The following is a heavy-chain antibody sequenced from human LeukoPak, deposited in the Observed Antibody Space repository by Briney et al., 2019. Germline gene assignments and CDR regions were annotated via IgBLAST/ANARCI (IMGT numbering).Heavy chain of an antibody. CDR1: GGSISSSYYY. J-gene: IGHJ6*02. D-gene: IGHD3-3*01. Sequence: SETLSLTCTVSGGSISSSYYYWGWIRQPPGKGLEWLGSIYYSGSTYYNPSLRSRVTISVDTSKNQFSLKLSSVTAADTAVYYCAGGVVIPPYYYYYYGMDVWGQGTTVTVSS. V-gene: IGHV4-39*07. CDR2: IYYSGST. CDR3: AGGVVIPPYYYYYYGMDV.